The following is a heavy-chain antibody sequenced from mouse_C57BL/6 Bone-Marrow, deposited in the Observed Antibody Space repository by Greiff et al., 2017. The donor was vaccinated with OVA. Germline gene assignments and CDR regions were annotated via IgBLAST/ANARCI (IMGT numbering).Heavy chain of an antibody. V-gene: IGHV14-1*01. CDR1: GFNIKDYY. J-gene: IGHJ3*01. CDR2: IDPEDGDT. Sequence: VQLQQSGAELVRPGASVKLSCTASGFNIKDYYMHWVKQRPEQGLEWIGRIDPEDGDTEYAPKFQGKATMTADTSSNTAYLQLSSLTSEDTAVYYCTTGGWLLRFAYWGQGTLVTVSA. CDR3: TTGGWLLRFAY. D-gene: IGHD2-3*01.